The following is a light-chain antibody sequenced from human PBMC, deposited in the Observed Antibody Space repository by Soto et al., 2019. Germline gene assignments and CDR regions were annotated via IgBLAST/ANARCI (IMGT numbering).Light chain of an antibody. V-gene: IGKV3-11*01. J-gene: IGKJ3*01. Sequence: EIVLTQSPATLSLSPGERATLSCRASQSVSSYLAWYQQKPGQAPRLLIYDASNRATGIPARFSGSGSGTDFTLTISSLEHEDFAVYYCQQRSNWPPFTFGPGTKVDIK. CDR1: QSVSSY. CDR3: QQRSNWPPFT. CDR2: DAS.